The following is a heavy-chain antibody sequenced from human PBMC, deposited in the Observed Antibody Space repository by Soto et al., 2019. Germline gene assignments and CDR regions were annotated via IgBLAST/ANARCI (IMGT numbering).Heavy chain of an antibody. Sequence: GGSLRLSCAASGFTFSSYAMSWVRQAPGKGLEWVSAISGSGGSTYYADSVKGRFTISRDNSKNTLYLQMNSLRAEDTAVYYCAKDLGIAAAGTVSGAFDIWGQGTMVTVSS. CDR1: GFTFSSYA. CDR3: AKDLGIAAAGTVSGAFDI. D-gene: IGHD6-13*01. J-gene: IGHJ3*02. CDR2: ISGSGGST. V-gene: IGHV3-23*01.